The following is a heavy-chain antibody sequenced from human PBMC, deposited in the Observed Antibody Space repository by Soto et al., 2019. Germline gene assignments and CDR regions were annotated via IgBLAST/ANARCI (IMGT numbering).Heavy chain of an antibody. V-gene: IGHV4-59*08. CDR3: ARRYSSAFDI. CDR2: IYYSGST. D-gene: IGHD6-13*01. Sequence: SGTLSLTCTVSGGSISSYYWSWIRQPPGKGLEWIGYIYYSGSTNYNPSLKSRVTISVDTSKNQFSLKLSSVTAADTAVYYCARRYSSAFDIWGQGTMVT. CDR1: GGSISSYY. J-gene: IGHJ3*02.